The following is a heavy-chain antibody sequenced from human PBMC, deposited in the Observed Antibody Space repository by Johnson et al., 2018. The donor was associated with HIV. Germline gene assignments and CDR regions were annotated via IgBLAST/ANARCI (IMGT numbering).Heavy chain of an antibody. V-gene: IGHV3-30*14. CDR1: GFTFSSYA. CDR3: ASHRSIAADDAFDI. CDR2: ISYDGSNK. J-gene: IGHJ3*02. Sequence: QVQLVESGGGLVQPGGSLRLSCAASGFTFSSYAMHWVRQAPGKGLEWVAVISYDGSNKYYADSVKGRFTTSRDNSKNTVYLQMNSLRAEDTAVYYCASHRSIAADDAFDIWGQGTMVTVSS. D-gene: IGHD6-13*01.